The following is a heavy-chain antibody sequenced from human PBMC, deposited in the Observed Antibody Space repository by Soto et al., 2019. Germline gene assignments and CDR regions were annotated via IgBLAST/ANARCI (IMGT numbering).Heavy chain of an antibody. J-gene: IGHJ6*02. CDR1: GGTFSSYA. V-gene: IGHV1-69*13. D-gene: IGHD6-19*01. CDR2: IIPIFGTA. Sequence: GASVKVSCKASGGTFSSYAISWVRQAPGQGLEWMGGIIPIFGTANYAQKFQGRVTITADESTSTAYMELSSLRSEDTAVYYCARGEQWLVLDYYYYGMDVGGQGPTVTVSS. CDR3: ARGEQWLVLDYYYYGMDV.